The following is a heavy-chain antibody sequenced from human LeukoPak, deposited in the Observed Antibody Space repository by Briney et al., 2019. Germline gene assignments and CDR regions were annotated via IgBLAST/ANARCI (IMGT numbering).Heavy chain of an antibody. D-gene: IGHD6-13*01. Sequence: SETLSLTCAVSGYSISSGYYWGWIRQPPGKGLEWIGNIFHGESSYLNPSLKSRITISVDTSKNRFSLKLGSVTAADTAVYYCARLKGSWSIDYWGRGTLVTVSS. J-gene: IGHJ4*02. V-gene: IGHV4-38-2*01. CDR3: ARLKGSWSIDY. CDR1: GYSISSGYY. CDR2: IFHGESS.